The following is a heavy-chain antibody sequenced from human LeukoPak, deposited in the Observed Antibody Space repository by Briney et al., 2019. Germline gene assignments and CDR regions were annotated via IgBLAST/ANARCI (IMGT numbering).Heavy chain of an antibody. J-gene: IGHJ6*03. CDR2: IKQDGSEK. CDR3: ARDRNYYYYMDV. CDR1: GFTFSSYA. V-gene: IGHV3-7*01. Sequence: QSGGSLRLSCAASGFTFSSYAMSWVRQAPGKGLEWVANIKQDGSEKYYVDSVKGRFTISRDNAKNSLYLQMNSLRAEDTAVYYCARDRNYYYYMDVWGKGTTVTVSS.